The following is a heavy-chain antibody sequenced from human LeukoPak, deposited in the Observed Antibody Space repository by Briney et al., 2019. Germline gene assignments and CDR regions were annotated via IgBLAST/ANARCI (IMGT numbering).Heavy chain of an antibody. CDR1: GGSTSSYY. D-gene: IGHD3-3*02. CDR2: IYNSGST. CDR3: AGGTIFDYYYMDV. J-gene: IGHJ6*03. Sequence: SETLSLTCTVSGGSTSSYYWSWIRQPPGTGLEWIGYIYNSGSTNYNPSLKSRVTISVDTSKNQFSLKLSSVTAADTAVYYCAGGTIFDYYYMDVWGKGTTVTVSS. V-gene: IGHV4-59*01.